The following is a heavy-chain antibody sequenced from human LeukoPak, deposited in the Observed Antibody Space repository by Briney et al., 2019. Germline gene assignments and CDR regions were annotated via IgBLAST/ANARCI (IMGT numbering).Heavy chain of an antibody. CDR2: IYSGGST. CDR3: ARDAEDGDYSFDY. Sequence: GGSLRLSCAASGFTFSNAWMSWVRQAPGKGLEWVSVIYSGGSTYYADSVKGRFTISRDNSKNTLYLQMNSLRAEDTALYYCARDAEDGDYSFDYWGQGTLVTVSS. V-gene: IGHV3-53*01. CDR1: GFTFSNAW. J-gene: IGHJ4*02. D-gene: IGHD4-17*01.